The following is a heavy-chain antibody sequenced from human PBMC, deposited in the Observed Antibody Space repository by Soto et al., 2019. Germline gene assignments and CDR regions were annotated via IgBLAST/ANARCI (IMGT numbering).Heavy chain of an antibody. CDR3: ARVTNLAGCDFWSGYYSRYYYGMDV. Sequence: SQTMSLTCTVSAGSITSGGDYWSWIRQHPGKGLEWIGYIYYSGSTYYNPSLKSRVTISVDTSKSQFSLKLSSVTAADTAVYYCARVTNLAGCDFWSGYYSRYYYGMDVWGQGTTVTVSS. CDR1: AGSITSGGDY. CDR2: IYYSGST. D-gene: IGHD3-3*01. V-gene: IGHV4-31*03. J-gene: IGHJ6*02.